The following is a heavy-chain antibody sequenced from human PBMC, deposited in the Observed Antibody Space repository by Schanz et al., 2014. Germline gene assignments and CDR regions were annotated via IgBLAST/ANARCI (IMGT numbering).Heavy chain of an antibody. D-gene: IGHD2-15*01. CDR1: GYTLSSYG. CDR2: ISGYDDDT. J-gene: IGHJ4*02. CDR3: ARHLGGGNGFDY. V-gene: IGHV1-18*04. Sequence: QVQSMQSGSEVKKPGASVKVACRTSGYTLSSYGISWVRQAPGKGIEWMAWISGYDDDTKYAPTFQGRVTMTKDKLTNTASMEVRRLRSDDTAVYYCARHLGGGNGFDYWGQGTLVTVSS.